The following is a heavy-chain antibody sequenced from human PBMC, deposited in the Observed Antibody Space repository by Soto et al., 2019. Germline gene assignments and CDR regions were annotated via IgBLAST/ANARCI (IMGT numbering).Heavy chain of an antibody. CDR1: GASITSGDYY. CDR2: ISYSGNI. Sequence: SETLSLTCTVSGASITSGDYYWSWIRQPPGKGLEWIGCISYSGNIYYNPSLKSRVTISLDTSRTQFSLKLSSMTAADTAVYYCARDRRYDFWSGYSFDYWGQGTLVTVS. D-gene: IGHD3-3*01. CDR3: ARDRRYDFWSGYSFDY. V-gene: IGHV4-30-4*01. J-gene: IGHJ4*02.